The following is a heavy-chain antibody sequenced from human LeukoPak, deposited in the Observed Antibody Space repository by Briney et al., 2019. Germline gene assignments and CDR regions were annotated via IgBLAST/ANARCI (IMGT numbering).Heavy chain of an antibody. CDR3: ARTEQGGPNWFDP. CDR2: IYYSGST. V-gene: IGHV4-30-4*01. D-gene: IGHD1-1*01. CDR1: Y. Sequence: YWIGWIRQPPGKGLEWIGYIYYSGSTYYNPSLKSRVTISVDTSKNQFSLKLSSVTAADTAVYYCARTEQGGPNWFDPWGQGTLITVSS. J-gene: IGHJ5*02.